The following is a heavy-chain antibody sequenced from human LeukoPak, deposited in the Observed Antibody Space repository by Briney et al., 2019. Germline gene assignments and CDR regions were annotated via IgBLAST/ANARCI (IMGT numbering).Heavy chain of an antibody. CDR1: GFTFSSYW. D-gene: IGHD2-2*01. Sequence: ETGGSLRLSCAVSGFTFSSYWMSWVRQAPGKGLEWVANIKEDGSAKYYVDSVKGRFTISRDNVKNSLFLQMNSLRVEDTAVYYCATSRGYCSSISCYGTMRGYYYMDVWGKGATVTVSS. CDR3: ATSRGYCSSISCYGTMRGYYYMDV. J-gene: IGHJ6*03. V-gene: IGHV3-7*01. CDR2: IKEDGSAK.